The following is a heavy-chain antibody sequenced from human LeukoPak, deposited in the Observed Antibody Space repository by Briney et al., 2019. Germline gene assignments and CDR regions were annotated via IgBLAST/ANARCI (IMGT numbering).Heavy chain of an antibody. V-gene: IGHV3-33*01. CDR1: GFTFSSYG. J-gene: IGHJ4*02. CDR2: IWYDGSNK. D-gene: IGHD3-22*01. CDR3: AILSSYDSSGYLFDY. Sequence: GRSLRLSCAASGFTFSSYGMHWVRQAPGKGLEWVAVIWYDGSNKYYADSVKGRFTISRDNSKNTLYLQMNSLRAEDTAVYYCAILSSYDSSGYLFDYWGQGTLVTVSS.